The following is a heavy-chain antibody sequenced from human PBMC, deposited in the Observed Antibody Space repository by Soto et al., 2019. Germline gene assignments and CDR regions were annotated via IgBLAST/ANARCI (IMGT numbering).Heavy chain of an antibody. V-gene: IGHV1-18*01. CDR1: GYTFTGQG. CDR3: ARGGYYDSSGYYVFDY. D-gene: IGHD3-22*01. J-gene: IGHJ4*02. Sequence: ASVKVSCKASGYTFTGQGISWVRQATGQGLEWMGWISADNGNTNYAQKLQGRVTMTTDTSTSTAYMELRSLRSDDTAVYYCARGGYYDSSGYYVFDYWGQGTLVTVSS. CDR2: ISADNGNT.